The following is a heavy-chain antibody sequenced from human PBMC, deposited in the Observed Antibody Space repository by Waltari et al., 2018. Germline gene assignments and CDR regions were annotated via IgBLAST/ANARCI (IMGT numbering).Heavy chain of an antibody. CDR1: GYTLTELS. Sequence: QVQLVQSGAEVKKPGASVKVSCKVSGYTLTELSMHWVRQAPGKGLEWMGWINAGNGNTKYSQKFQGRVTITRDTSASTAYMELSSLRSEDTAVYYCARLSGSGDYWGQGTLVTVSS. V-gene: IGHV1-3*01. CDR3: ARLSGSGDY. D-gene: IGHD3-3*01. CDR2: INAGNGNT. J-gene: IGHJ4*02.